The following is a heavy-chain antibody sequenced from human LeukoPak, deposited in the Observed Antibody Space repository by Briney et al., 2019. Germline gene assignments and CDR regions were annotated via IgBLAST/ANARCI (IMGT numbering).Heavy chain of an antibody. V-gene: IGHV4-59*01. Sequence: SSETLSLTCTVSGGSIRSYYWSWIRQAPGKGLEWIGFISYSGYTSYSPYLKSRVAISVDTSKSQFSLRLSSMTAADTAIYYCARGRNDNGGMFFDSWAQGTLVTVSS. CDR3: ARGRNDNGGMFFDS. CDR2: ISYSGYT. CDR1: GGSIRSYY. J-gene: IGHJ4*02. D-gene: IGHD4-23*01.